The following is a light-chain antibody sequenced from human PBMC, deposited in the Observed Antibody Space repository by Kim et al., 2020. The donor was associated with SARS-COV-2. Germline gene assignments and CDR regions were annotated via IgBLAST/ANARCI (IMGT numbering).Light chain of an antibody. CDR2: GVS. Sequence: GQSIIISCTGTSSDVGGYNSVSWYQHNPGKAPKLMIFGVSKRPSGVSKRFSGSKSGNTASLTISGLQAEDEADYYCTSYTSSSTLVFGGGTQLTVL. CDR3: TSYTSSSTLV. V-gene: IGLV2-14*03. CDR1: SSDVGGYNS. J-gene: IGLJ2*01.